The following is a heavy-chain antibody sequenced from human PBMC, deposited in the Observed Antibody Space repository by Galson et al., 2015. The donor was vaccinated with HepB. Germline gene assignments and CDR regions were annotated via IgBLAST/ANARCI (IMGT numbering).Heavy chain of an antibody. CDR2: IYYTGST. CDR1: GGSVRSDNYY. J-gene: IGHJ4*02. V-gene: IGHV4-31*03. D-gene: IGHD4-11*01. Sequence: TLSLTCTVSGGSVRSDNYYWGWIRQRPGKGLEWIGYIYYTGSTYYNPSLKSRLTISVDTSKNQFSLKLTSVTAADTAVYYCARGWKTTVDYWGQGTLVTVSS. CDR3: ARGWKTTVDY.